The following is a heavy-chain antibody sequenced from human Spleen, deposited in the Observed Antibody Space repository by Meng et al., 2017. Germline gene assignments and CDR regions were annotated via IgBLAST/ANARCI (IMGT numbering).Heavy chain of an antibody. J-gene: IGHJ4*02. CDR3: ARGHYSSGWYGGLGY. D-gene: IGHD6-19*01. CDR2: INHSGST. V-gene: IGHV4-34*01. Sequence: GSLRLSCAVYGGSFSGYYWSWIRQPPGKRLEWIGEINHSGSTNYNPSLKSRVTISVDTSKNQFSLKLSSVTAADTAVYYCARGHYSSGWYGGLGYWGQGTLVTVSS. CDR1: GGSFSGYY.